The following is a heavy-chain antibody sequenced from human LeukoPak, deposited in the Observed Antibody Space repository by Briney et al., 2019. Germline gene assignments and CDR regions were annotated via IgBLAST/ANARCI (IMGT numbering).Heavy chain of an antibody. CDR2: INHSGST. V-gene: IGHV4-34*01. J-gene: IGHJ4*02. CDR1: DGSFSGYY. Sequence: SGTLSLTCAVYDGSFSGYYWSWIRQPPGKGLEWIGEINHSGSTNYNPSLKSRVTISVDTSKNQFSLKMSSVTAADTAVYYCAREGLQRYLYFDYWGQGTLVTVSS. CDR3: AREGLQRYLYFDY. D-gene: IGHD5-24*01.